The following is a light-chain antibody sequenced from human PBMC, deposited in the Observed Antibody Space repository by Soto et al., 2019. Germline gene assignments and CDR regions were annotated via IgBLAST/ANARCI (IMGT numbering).Light chain of an antibody. CDR3: QQFGSSPWT. Sequence: DIVLTQSPGTLSLSPGERATLSCRASQSVTSTYLAWYEHKPGQPPRLLIFGASSRATGVPDRFSGSGSGTDFTLTISRLEPEDFAVYYCQQFGSSPWTFGQGTKVEIK. V-gene: IGKV3-20*01. CDR1: QSVTSTY. J-gene: IGKJ1*01. CDR2: GAS.